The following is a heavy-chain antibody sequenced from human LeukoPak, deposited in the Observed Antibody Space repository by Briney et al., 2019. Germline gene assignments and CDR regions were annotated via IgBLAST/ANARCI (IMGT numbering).Heavy chain of an antibody. CDR2: IDPNSGET. D-gene: IGHD3-22*01. Sequence: PGASVKVSCKASGYTFTKYAMNWLRQAPGQGLEWMGWIDPNSGETHYGQNFQGRVTMTWDTSISTASMELSRLRSDDTALYYCARIYYETSGGYYYWGQGTLVTVSS. J-gene: IGHJ4*02. V-gene: IGHV1-2*02. CDR3: ARIYYETSGGYYY. CDR1: GYTFTKYA.